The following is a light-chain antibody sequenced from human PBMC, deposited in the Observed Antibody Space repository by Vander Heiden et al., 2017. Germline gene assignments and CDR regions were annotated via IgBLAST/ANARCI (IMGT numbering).Light chain of an antibody. CDR1: SSNIGAST. J-gene: IGLJ3*02. CDR2: INN. V-gene: IGLV1-44*01. Sequence: QSELTKPPSASGTPGQRVPISCSGSSSNIGASTVNWYQQLPGTAPRLLIFINNQRPSGVPDRFSGSKSGTSASLAISGLQSEDEAHYYCATWDVRLNGRVFGGGTKLTVL. CDR3: ATWDVRLNGRV.